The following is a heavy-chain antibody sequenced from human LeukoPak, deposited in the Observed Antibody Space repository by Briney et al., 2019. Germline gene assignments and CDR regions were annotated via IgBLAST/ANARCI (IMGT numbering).Heavy chain of an antibody. CDR2: IYTSGST. Sequence: PSQTLSLTCTGSGGSISSGSYYWSWIRQPAGKGLEWIGRIYTSGSTNYNPSLKSRVTISVDMSKNQFSLKLSSVTAADTAVYYCAREFDSWGQGTLVTVSS. CDR1: GGSISSGSYY. CDR3: AREFDS. J-gene: IGHJ4*02. V-gene: IGHV4-61*02.